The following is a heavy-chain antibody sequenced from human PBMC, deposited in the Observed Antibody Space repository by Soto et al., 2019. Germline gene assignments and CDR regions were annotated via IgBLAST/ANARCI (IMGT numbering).Heavy chain of an antibody. CDR1: GFTFSSYG. D-gene: IGHD4-17*01. J-gene: IGHJ6*02. CDR2: IWYDGSNK. V-gene: IGHV3-33*01. CDR3: ARANYGDYVYYYYYGMDV. Sequence: GGPLRLSCAASGFTFSSYGMHWVRQAPGKGLEWVAVIWYDGSNKYYADSVKGRFTISRDNSKNTLYLQMNSLRAEDTAVYYCARANYGDYVYYYYYGMDVWGQWTTVTV.